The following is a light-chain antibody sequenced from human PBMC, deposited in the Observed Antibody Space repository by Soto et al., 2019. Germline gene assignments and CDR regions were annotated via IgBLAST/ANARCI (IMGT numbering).Light chain of an antibody. CDR1: QSVSSSY. V-gene: IGKV3-20*01. Sequence: EIVLTQSPGTLSLSPGERATLSCRASQSVSSSYLAWYQQKPGQAPRLLIYRTSNRPTVIPDRFSGSGSGTDFTLTISRLEPEDFAVYWCQQYDSSPRTFGQGTKVQIK. CDR3: QQYDSSPRT. J-gene: IGKJ1*01. CDR2: RTS.